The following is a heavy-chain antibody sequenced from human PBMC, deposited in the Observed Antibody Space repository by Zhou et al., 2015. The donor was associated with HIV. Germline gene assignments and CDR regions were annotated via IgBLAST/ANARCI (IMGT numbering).Heavy chain of an antibody. CDR1: GYTFTSYY. V-gene: IGHV1-46*01. Sequence: QVQLVQSGAEVKKPGASVKVSCKASGYTFTSYYMHWVRQAPGQGLEWMGIINPSGGSTSYAQKFQGRVTMTRDTSTSTVYMELSSLRSEDTAVYYCARVPSGSRVTGVYYFDYWGQGTLVTVSS. CDR3: ARVPSGSRVTGVYYFDY. D-gene: IGHD2-21*02. CDR2: INPSGGST. J-gene: IGHJ4*02.